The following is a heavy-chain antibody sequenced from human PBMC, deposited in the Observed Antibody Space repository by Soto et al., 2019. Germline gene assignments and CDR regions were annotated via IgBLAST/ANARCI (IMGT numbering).Heavy chain of an antibody. CDR3: ARGGGGGSGWSYYYYYGMDV. Sequence: SETLSLTCAVYGGSFSGYYWSWIRQPPGKGLEWIGEINHSGSTNYNPSLKSRVTISVDTSKNQFSLKLSSVTAADTAVYYCARGGGGGSGWSYYYYYGMDVWGQGTTVT. D-gene: IGHD6-19*01. CDR1: GGSFSGYY. V-gene: IGHV4-34*01. CDR2: INHSGST. J-gene: IGHJ6*02.